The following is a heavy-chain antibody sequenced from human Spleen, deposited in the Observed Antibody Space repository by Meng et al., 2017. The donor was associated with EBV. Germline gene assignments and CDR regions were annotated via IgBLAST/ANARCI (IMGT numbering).Heavy chain of an antibody. CDR3: AIGITFFGVVRS. CDR1: GGSISSYA. V-gene: IGHV1-69*14. D-gene: IGHD3-3*01. Sequence: QVQLVQSGAGVKKPGSSVGVSCKASGGSISSYAVSWVRQAPGQGLEWMAGIFSMFGTTNNTQKFQGRVTVTADRSTNTAYMELSSLRSEDTAVYYCAIGITFFGVVRSWGQGTLVTV. CDR2: IFSMFGTT. J-gene: IGHJ4*02.